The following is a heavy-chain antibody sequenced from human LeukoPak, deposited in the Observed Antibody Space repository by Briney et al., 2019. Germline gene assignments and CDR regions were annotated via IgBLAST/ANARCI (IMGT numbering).Heavy chain of an antibody. V-gene: IGHV4-30-2*01. CDR2: IYHSGST. CDR3: ARVVGGQGARDYFDY. J-gene: IGHJ4*02. Sequence: PSETLSLTCAVSGGSISSGGYSWSWIRQPPGKGLEWIGYIYHSGSTYYNPSLKSRVTISVDRSKNQFSLKLSSVTAADTAVYYCARVVGGQGARDYFDYWGQGTPVTVSS. CDR1: GGSISSGGYS. D-gene: IGHD3-16*01.